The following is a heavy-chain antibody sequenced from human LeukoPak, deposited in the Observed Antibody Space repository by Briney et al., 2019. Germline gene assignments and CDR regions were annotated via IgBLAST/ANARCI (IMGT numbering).Heavy chain of an antibody. V-gene: IGHV4-34*01. J-gene: IGHJ5*02. Sequence: SETLSLTCAVYGGSFSGYYWSWIRQPPGKGLEWIGEINHSGSTNYNPSLKSRVTISVDTSKDQFSLKLSSVTAADTAVYYCARGILWWRSNRNWFDPWGQGTLVTVSS. CDR3: ARGILWWRSNRNWFDP. D-gene: IGHD2-21*01. CDR1: GGSFSGYY. CDR2: INHSGST.